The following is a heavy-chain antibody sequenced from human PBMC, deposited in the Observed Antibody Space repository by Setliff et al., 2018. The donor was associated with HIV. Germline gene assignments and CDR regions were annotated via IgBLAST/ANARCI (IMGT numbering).Heavy chain of an antibody. J-gene: IGHJ6*03. D-gene: IGHD2-8*02. CDR2: ISGDNGNT. V-gene: IGHV1-18*01. CDR3: ARVQVGDPYYSYYYMDV. CDR1: GYTFTNNG. Sequence: ASVKVSCKASGYTFTNNGINWVRQAPGQGLEWMGWISGDNGNTKYAQKLQGRVTMTTDTSTSTAYMELRNLRSDDTAAYYCARVQVGDPYYSYYYMDVWGKGTTVTVSS.